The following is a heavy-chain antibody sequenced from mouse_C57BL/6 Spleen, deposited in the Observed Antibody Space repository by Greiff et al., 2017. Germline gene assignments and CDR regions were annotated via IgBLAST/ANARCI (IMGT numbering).Heavy chain of an antibody. V-gene: IGHV1-61*01. D-gene: IGHD3-2*02. J-gene: IGHJ2*01. CDR3: ARRTAQATLYFDY. Sequence: LVRPGSSVKLSCKASGYTFTSYWMDWVKQRPGQGLEWIGNIYPSDSETHYNQKFKDKATLTVDKSSSTAYMQLSSLTSEDSAVYYCARRTAQATLYFDYWGQGTTLTVSS. CDR2: IYPSDSET. CDR1: GYTFTSYW.